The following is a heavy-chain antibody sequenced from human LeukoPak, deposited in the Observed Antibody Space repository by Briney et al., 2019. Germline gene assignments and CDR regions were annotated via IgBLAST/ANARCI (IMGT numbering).Heavy chain of an antibody. Sequence: GRSLRLSCAASGFTFDDYAMHWVRQAPGKGLEWASGISWNNGSIGYADSVKGRFTISRDNAKNSLHLQMNSLRAEDMALYYCAKDSGIAAAGLDYWGQGTLVTVSS. CDR2: ISWNNGSI. V-gene: IGHV3-9*03. CDR3: AKDSGIAAAGLDY. CDR1: GFTFDDYA. D-gene: IGHD6-13*01. J-gene: IGHJ4*02.